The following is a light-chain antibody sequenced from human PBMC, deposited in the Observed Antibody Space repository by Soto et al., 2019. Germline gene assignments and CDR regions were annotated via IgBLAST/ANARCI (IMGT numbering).Light chain of an antibody. J-gene: IGLJ1*01. V-gene: IGLV1-51*01. CDR1: TFNIGNNF. Sequence: QSVLTQPPSVSAAPGQKVTISCSGSTFNIGNNFVSWCQQLPGTAPKVLIYDNNQRPSGIPDRFSASKSGTSATLVITGLQTGDEAVYSCGTWDSTLSAYVFGSGTKVT. CDR3: GTWDSTLSAYV. CDR2: DNN.